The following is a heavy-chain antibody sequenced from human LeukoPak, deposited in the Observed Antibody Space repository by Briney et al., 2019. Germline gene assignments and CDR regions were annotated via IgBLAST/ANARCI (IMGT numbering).Heavy chain of an antibody. D-gene: IGHD2-21*01. J-gene: IGHJ4*02. CDR3: STFSNTLVVRGQN. CDR2: IKSKTDGGTT. V-gene: IGHV3-15*01. CDR1: GFTFSNSW. Sequence: PGGSLRLSCAASGFTFSNSWMSWVRQAPGKGLEWVGRIKSKTDGGTTDYAAPVKDRFAISRDDSKNTLYLQINSLKTEDTAVYYCSTFSNTLVVRGQNWGQGTLVTVSS.